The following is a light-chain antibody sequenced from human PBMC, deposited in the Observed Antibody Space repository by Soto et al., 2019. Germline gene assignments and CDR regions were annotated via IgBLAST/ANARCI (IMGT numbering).Light chain of an antibody. CDR2: GAS. CDR3: LQHTTFSWT. CDR1: QDIRDD. Sequence: DIQMTQSPSSLSASIGDRVTITCRASQDIRDDLGWYQQKPGKAPKRLIFGASSLQSGVPSRFSGSGSGTEFSLTISSLQPEDFATYYCLQHTTFSWTFGQGTKVEVK. V-gene: IGKV1-17*01. J-gene: IGKJ1*01.